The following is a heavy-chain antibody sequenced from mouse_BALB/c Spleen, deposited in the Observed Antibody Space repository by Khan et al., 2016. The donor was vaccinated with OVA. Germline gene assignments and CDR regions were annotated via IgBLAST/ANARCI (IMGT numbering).Heavy chain of an antibody. CDR2: ISYSGST. CDR3: ARTARIKY. Sequence: EVQLQESGPGLVKPSQSLSLTCTASGFSITSGYGWYWIRQFPGNILEWMGFISYSGSTNYNPSLKSRISITRDTSKNQFFLQLNSVTTEDTATYSCARTARIKYWGQGTTLTVSS. J-gene: IGHJ2*01. CDR1: GFSITSGYG. D-gene: IGHD1-2*01. V-gene: IGHV3-1*02.